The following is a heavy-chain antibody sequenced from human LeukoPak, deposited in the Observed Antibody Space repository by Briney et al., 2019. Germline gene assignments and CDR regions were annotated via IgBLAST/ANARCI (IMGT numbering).Heavy chain of an antibody. D-gene: IGHD2-2*01. J-gene: IGHJ4*02. Sequence: GGSLTLSCIASGFTFSSYSMHWVRQAPGKGLEWVSYITSSSRPIYYADSVEGRFTISRDNAKNSLYLQMNSLRVEDTAVYYCTRDPHALDYWGQGTLVTVSP. CDR1: GFTFSSYS. V-gene: IGHV3-48*01. CDR2: ITSSSRPI. CDR3: TRDPHALDY.